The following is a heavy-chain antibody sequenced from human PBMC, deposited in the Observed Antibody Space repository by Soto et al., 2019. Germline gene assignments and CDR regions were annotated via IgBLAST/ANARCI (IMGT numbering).Heavy chain of an antibody. V-gene: IGHV1-18*01. CDR3: ARDAHCSGGSCYSNWFDP. D-gene: IGHD2-15*01. Sequence: ASVKVSCKASGYTFTSYGISWVRQAPGQGLEWMGWISAYNGNTNYAQKLQGRVTMTTDTSTSTAYMELRSLSSDDTAVYYCARDAHCSGGSCYSNWFDPWGQGTLVTVSS. J-gene: IGHJ5*02. CDR2: ISAYNGNT. CDR1: GYTFTSYG.